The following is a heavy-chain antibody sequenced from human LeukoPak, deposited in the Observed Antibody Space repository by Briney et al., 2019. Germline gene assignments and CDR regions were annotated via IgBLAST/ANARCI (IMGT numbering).Heavy chain of an antibody. Sequence: SETLSLTCAVYGGSFSGYYWTWIRQPPEKGLEWIGEINHSETTKYNPSLMSRVTILADTSKNQFSLKLSSVTAADTAVYYCARGPPINYDILTGYYNFDNWGQGTLVTVSS. V-gene: IGHV4-34*01. CDR2: INHSETT. CDR1: GGSFSGYY. CDR3: ARGPPINYDILTGYYNFDN. D-gene: IGHD3-9*01. J-gene: IGHJ4*02.